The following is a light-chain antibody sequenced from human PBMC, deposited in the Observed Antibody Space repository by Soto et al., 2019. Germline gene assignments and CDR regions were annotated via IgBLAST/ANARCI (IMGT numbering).Light chain of an antibody. CDR3: QQYCSIPLT. CDR1: QSVFFSSYNKDF. Sequence: DIVMTQSPDSLAVSLGEMATINCKSSQSVFFSSYNKDFLAWYQQKPGQPPQLLIYWASTRESGVHERFSGIGSGTEFTLTISSLQAKDVEVYYYQQYCSIPLTVGGGTKVDIK. J-gene: IGKJ4*01. V-gene: IGKV4-1*01. CDR2: WAS.